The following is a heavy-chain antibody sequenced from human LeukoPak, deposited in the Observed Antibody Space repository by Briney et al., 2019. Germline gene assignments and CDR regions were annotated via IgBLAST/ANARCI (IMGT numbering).Heavy chain of an antibody. CDR1: GYTFTSYG. CDR2: ISAYNGNT. D-gene: IGHD2-2*01. Sequence: ASVKVSCKASGYTFTSYGISLVRQAPGPGLEWMGWISAYNGNTNYAQKLQGRVTMTTDTSTSTAYMELRSLRSDDTAVYYCARGCSSTSCYLWWFDPWGQGTLVTVSS. CDR3: ARGCSSTSCYLWWFDP. J-gene: IGHJ5*02. V-gene: IGHV1-18*01.